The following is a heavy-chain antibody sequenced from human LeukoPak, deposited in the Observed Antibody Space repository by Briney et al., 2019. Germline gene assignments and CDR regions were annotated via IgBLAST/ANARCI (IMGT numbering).Heavy chain of an antibody. CDR1: GFTFSSYE. V-gene: IGHV3-48*03. D-gene: IGHD2-15*01. CDR3: ARGSSGDYYYYYMDV. J-gene: IGHJ6*03. Sequence: GGSLSLSCAASGFTFSSYEMNWVRQAPGKGLEWVSYISSSGSTVYYADSVKGRFTISTDNAKNSLYLQMNSLRAEDTAMYYCARGSSGDYYYYYMDVWGKGTTVTVSS. CDR2: ISSSGSTV.